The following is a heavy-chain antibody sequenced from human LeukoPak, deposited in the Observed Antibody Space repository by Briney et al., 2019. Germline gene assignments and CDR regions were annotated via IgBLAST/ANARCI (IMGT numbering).Heavy chain of an antibody. CDR3: ARTSKVTSVMDI. D-gene: IGHD3-16*01. Sequence: GGSLRLSRAASGFTFSSYDMHWVRQATGKGLEWVSAIDTAGNTFYPGSVKGRFTISRENAKDSLYLQMNNVRAGDTALYFCARTSKVTSVMDIWGQGTMVTVSS. CDR2: IDTAGNT. CDR1: GFTFSSYD. J-gene: IGHJ3*02. V-gene: IGHV3-13*04.